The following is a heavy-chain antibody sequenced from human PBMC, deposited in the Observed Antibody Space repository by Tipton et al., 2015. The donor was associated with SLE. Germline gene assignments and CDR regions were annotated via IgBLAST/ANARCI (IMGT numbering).Heavy chain of an antibody. Sequence: SLRLSCAASGFTFSSYAMSWVRQAPGKGLEWVSAISGSGGSTYYADSVKGRFTISRDNSKNTLYLQMNSLRAEDTAVYYCAKDAGWELLPTGAFDIWGQGTMVTVSS. J-gene: IGHJ3*02. V-gene: IGHV3-23*01. D-gene: IGHD1-26*01. CDR1: GFTFSSYA. CDR2: ISGSGGST. CDR3: AKDAGWELLPTGAFDI.